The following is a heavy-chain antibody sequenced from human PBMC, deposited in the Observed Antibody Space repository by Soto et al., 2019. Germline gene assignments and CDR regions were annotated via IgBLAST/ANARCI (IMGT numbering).Heavy chain of an antibody. CDR3: AGYADAASGGYDSYYYYYLDV. D-gene: IGHD5-12*01. Sequence: EVQLLESGGGLVQPGGSLRLSCAASGFTFRSYAMNWVRQAPGKGLEWVSAISGSGGSTYYAASVKGRFTISRDASQGTLLLQMNSLRAEDTAFDYCAGYADAASGGYDSYYYYYLDVWGKGATV. CDR1: GFTFRSYA. J-gene: IGHJ6*03. V-gene: IGHV3-23*01. CDR2: ISGSGGST.